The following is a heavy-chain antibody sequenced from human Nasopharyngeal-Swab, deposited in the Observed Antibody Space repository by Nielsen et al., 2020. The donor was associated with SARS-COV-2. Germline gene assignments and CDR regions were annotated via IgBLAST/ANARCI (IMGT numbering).Heavy chain of an antibody. Sequence: VRQAPGQGLEWMGIISPTGSVTMYAQNFQGRVTMTRDTSASTVYMELSSLRSEDTAVYYCARKQMWEYYFDYWGQGTLVTVSS. J-gene: IGHJ4*02. CDR2: ISPTGSVT. CDR3: ARKQMWEYYFDY. V-gene: IGHV1-46*01. D-gene: IGHD1-26*01.